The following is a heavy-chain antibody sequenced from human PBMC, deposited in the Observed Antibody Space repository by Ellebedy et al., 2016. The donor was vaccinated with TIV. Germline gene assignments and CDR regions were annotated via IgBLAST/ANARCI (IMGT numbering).Heavy chain of an antibody. J-gene: IGHJ4*02. Sequence: GESLKISXAASGFTFSNYGMHWVRQAPGKGLEWVAVISYDGSNKYYADSVKGRFTISRDNSKNTLYLQMNSLRAEDTAVYYCANDGGGSLDDWGQGTLVTVSS. CDR2: ISYDGSNK. V-gene: IGHV3-30*18. CDR1: GFTFSNYG. CDR3: ANDGGGSLDD. D-gene: IGHD1-26*01.